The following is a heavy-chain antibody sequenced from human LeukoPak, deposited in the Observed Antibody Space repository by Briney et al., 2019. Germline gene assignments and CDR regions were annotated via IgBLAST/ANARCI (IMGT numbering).Heavy chain of an antibody. CDR3: ARDPDIVVVPAAILPGY. V-gene: IGHV1-2*02. CDR2: INPNSGGT. D-gene: IGHD2-2*01. Sequence: GASVKVSCKASGYTFTGYYMHWVRQAPGQGLEWMGWINPNSGGTNYAQKFQGRVTMTRDASISTAYMELSRLRSDDTAVYYCARDPDIVVVPAAILPGYWGQGTLVTVSS. J-gene: IGHJ4*02. CDR1: GYTFTGYY.